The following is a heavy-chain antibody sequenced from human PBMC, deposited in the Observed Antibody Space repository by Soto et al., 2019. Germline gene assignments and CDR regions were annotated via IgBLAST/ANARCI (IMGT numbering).Heavy chain of an antibody. CDR2: IYYSVST. Sequence: SETLSLTCTVSGGSISSYYWSWIRQPPGNLLECIGYIYYSVSTNYNPSLKSRVNISVDTSKNQFSLKLSSVTDADTAVYYCARDSNSLLNAFAIWPQGTRVPV. CDR1: GGSISSYY. D-gene: IGHD1-26*01. J-gene: IGHJ3*02. V-gene: IGHV4-59*01. CDR3: ARDSNSLLNAFAI.